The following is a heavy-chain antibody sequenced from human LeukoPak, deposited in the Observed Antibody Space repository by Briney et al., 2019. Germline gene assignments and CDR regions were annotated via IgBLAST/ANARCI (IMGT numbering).Heavy chain of an antibody. D-gene: IGHD3-22*01. Sequence: GGSLRLSCAASGFTFSTYDMHWVREAAGKGLEWVSGIATTGDSYYSGSVKGRFTISRENAKNSLYLQMNSLRVGDTAVYYCARGADTGFDSWGQGTLVTVSS. CDR3: ARGADTGFDS. CDR1: GFTFSTYD. V-gene: IGHV3-13*01. J-gene: IGHJ5*01. CDR2: IATTGDS.